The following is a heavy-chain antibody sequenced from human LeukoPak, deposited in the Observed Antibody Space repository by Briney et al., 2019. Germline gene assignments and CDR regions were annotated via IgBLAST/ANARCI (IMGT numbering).Heavy chain of an antibody. Sequence: GESLKISCKGSGYSFTTYWIGWVRQMPGKGLEWMGIIYPYDFADSYIRYSPYFQGQVTISADKSIPTAYLQWSSLKASDTALYYCARNLREGYNYAAFDIWGQGTMVTVSS. CDR1: GYSFTTYW. CDR2: IYPYDFADSYI. V-gene: IGHV5-51*01. D-gene: IGHD5-24*01. J-gene: IGHJ3*02. CDR3: ARNLREGYNYAAFDI.